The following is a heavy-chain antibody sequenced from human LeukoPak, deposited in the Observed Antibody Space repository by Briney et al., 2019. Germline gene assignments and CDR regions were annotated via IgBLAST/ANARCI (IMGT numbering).Heavy chain of an antibody. J-gene: IGHJ4*02. CDR1: GYSFTSYW. Sequence: GESPKISCNGSGYSFTSYWISWVRQLPGKGLEWMGRIDPSDSYTNYRPSFQGHVTIPADKSISTAYLQWSSLKASDTAMYYCARHSKYYDILTGYYTSWHFDYWGQGTLVTVSS. CDR2: IDPSDSYT. V-gene: IGHV5-10-1*01. D-gene: IGHD3-9*01. CDR3: ARHSKYYDILTGYYTSWHFDY.